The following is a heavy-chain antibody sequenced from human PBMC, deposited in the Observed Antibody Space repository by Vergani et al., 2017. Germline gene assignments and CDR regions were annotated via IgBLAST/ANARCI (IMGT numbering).Heavy chain of an antibody. V-gene: IGHV4-59*01. J-gene: IGHJ6*03. CDR2: IYYSGST. CDR3: ARRVVAAAGGYYYYYMDV. CDR1: GGSISSYY. Sequence: QVQLQESGPGLVKPSETLSLTCTVSGGSISSYYWSWIRQPPGKGLECIGYIYYSGSTNYNPSLKSRVTISVDTSKNQFSLKLSSVTAADTAVYYCARRVVAAAGGYYYYYMDVWGKGTTVTVSS. D-gene: IGHD6-13*01.